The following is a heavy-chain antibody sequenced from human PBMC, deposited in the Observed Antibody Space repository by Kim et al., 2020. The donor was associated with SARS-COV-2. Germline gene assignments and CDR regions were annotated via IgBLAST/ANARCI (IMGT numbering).Heavy chain of an antibody. J-gene: IGHJ2*01. CDR3: AKHLHVSIVTFYWYFDL. Sequence: GGSLRLSCAATPSNAAMSWVRQAPGNGLEWVSGIFGSGSGTYYADSVKGRFTISRDNSKNMVYLQMNNLRVEDTAVYYCAKHLHVSIVTFYWYFDLWGRGTLVTVSS. D-gene: IGHD2-21*01. V-gene: IGHV3-23*01. CDR1: PSNAA. CDR2: IFGSGSGT.